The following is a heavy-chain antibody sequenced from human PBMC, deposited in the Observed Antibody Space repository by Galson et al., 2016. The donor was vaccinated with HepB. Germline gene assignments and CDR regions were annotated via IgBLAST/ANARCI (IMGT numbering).Heavy chain of an antibody. Sequence: SVKVSCKASGYTFNDFGIRWVRQAPGQRPEWMGWTRAGNDDTKYSQKFQGRLIVSRDTFPNSAYLDLSSLRSEDTAVYYYAREGWAAAGTFDNWGQGTRVTVSS. CDR3: AREGWAAAGTFDN. D-gene: IGHD6-13*01. CDR1: GYTFNDFG. J-gene: IGHJ4*02. V-gene: IGHV1-3*01. CDR2: TRAGNDDT.